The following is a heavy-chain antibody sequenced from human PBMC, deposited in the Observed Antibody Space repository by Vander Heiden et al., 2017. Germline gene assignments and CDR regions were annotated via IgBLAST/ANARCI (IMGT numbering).Heavy chain of an antibody. CDR3: ARERGDVANYYYYGMDV. Sequence: QEPLVPSGAVPSQPGSSLKVSGKASGGPASRYALSCARQAPGHGLEGNGEIIPIFGTANYAQKCQDRVTIAADEATSTAYMERSSLRSEGTAVYYCARERGDVANYYYYGMDVWGQGTTVTVSS. D-gene: IGHD2-21*01. V-gene: IGHV1-69*01. J-gene: IGHJ6*02. CDR2: IIPIFGTA. CDR1: GGPASRYA.